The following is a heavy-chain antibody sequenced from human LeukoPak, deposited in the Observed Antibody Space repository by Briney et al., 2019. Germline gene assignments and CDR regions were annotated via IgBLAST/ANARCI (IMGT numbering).Heavy chain of an antibody. J-gene: IGHJ3*02. V-gene: IGHV4-59*01. CDR1: GGSISSYY. Sequence: PSETLSLTCTVSGGSISSYYWSWIRQPPGKGLEWIGYIYYSGSTNYNPSPKSRVTISVDTSKNQFSLKLSSVTAADTAVYYCARAPILPDIWGQGTMVTVSS. CDR2: IYYSGST. D-gene: IGHD2-15*01. CDR3: ARAPILPDI.